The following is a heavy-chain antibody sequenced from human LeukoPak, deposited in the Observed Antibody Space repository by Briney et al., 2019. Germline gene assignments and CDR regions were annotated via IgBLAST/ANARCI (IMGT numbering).Heavy chain of an antibody. V-gene: IGHV3-23*01. CDR3: VTFEKGGGDCCSAFDI. CDR2: ISGSGGST. J-gene: IGHJ3*02. CDR1: GFTFSNYA. D-gene: IGHD2-21*01. Sequence: PGGSLRLSCAASGFTFSNYAMSWVRQAPAKGLEWVSAISGSGGSTYYADSVKGRFTISRDNSKNTLYLQMNSLRAEDTAVYYCVTFEKGGGDCCSAFDIWGQGTKVTASS.